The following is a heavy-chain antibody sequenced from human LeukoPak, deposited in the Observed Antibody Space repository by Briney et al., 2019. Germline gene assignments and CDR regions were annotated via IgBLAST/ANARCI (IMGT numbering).Heavy chain of an antibody. J-gene: IGHJ4*02. CDR2: INHSGST. CDR3: ARGLSTTTDY. V-gene: IGHV4-34*01. Sequence: SETLSLTCAVYGGSFSGYYWCWIRQPPGKGLEWVGEINHSGSTNYNPSLKSRVTISVDTSKNQFSLKLSSVTAADTAVYYCARGLSTTTDYWGQGTLVTVSS. D-gene: IGHD5/OR15-5a*01. CDR1: GGSFSGYY.